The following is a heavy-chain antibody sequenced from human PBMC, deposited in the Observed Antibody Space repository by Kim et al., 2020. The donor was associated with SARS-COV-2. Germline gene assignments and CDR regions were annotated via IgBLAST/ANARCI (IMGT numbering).Heavy chain of an antibody. CDR2: IDPNNGNT. D-gene: IGHD1-1*01. CDR3: ARGAVPTRNEPGY. J-gene: IGHJ4*02. V-gene: IGHV1-18*01. CDR1: GNTFTNYP. Sequence: ASVKVSCKSFGNTFTNYPITWVRKAPGQGFEWMGWIDPNNGNTKYGQGFQGRVTMTTDTSTSTASMELRSLRSDDTAVYYCARGAVPTRNEPGYWGQGTLVIVSS.